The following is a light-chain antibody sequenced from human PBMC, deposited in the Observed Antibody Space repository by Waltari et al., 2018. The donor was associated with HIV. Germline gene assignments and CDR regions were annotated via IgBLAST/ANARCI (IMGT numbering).Light chain of an antibody. CDR1: AFPSRY. CDR3: QTTDTNGVVV. CDR2: QEH. Sequence: SSALTQTPSVSVSPGQTATITCSGEAFPSRYAPWYHQRAGRAPVLVIYQEHKRPSGIPDRFWGSSTGTVLTLTIKGGQTEDEGDYYCQTTDTNGVVVFGGGTKVTVL. V-gene: IGLV3-25*03. J-gene: IGLJ2*01.